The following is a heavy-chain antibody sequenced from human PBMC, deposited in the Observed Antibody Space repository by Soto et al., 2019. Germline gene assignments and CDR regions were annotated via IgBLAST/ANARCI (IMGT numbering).Heavy chain of an antibody. V-gene: IGHV3-53*01. Sequence: TGGSLRLSCAASGFTVSSNYMSWVRQAPGKGLEWVSVIYSGGSTYYADSVKGRFTISRDNSKNTLYLQMNSLRAEDTAVYYCARVGYSSGWFQYFQHWGQGTLVTVSS. D-gene: IGHD6-19*01. CDR1: GFTVSSNY. CDR3: ARVGYSSGWFQYFQH. J-gene: IGHJ1*01. CDR2: IYSGGST.